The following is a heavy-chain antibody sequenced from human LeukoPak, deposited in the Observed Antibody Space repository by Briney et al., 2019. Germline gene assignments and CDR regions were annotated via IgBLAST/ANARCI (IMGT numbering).Heavy chain of an antibody. J-gene: IGHJ4*02. CDR1: GFTFSSYG. Sequence: GGSLRLSCAASGFTFSSYGMHWVRQAPGKGLEWVAVIWYDGSNKYYADSVKGRFTISRDNAKNTLYLQMNSLRAEDTAVYYCAREVKDSYGYYFDYWGQGTLVTVSS. CDR3: AREVKDSYGYYFDY. V-gene: IGHV3-33*01. D-gene: IGHD5-18*01. CDR2: IWYDGSNK.